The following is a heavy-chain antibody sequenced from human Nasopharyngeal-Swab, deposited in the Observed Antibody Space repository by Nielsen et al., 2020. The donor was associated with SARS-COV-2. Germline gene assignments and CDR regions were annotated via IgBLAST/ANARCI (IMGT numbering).Heavy chain of an antibody. J-gene: IGHJ6*03. CDR3: ARDECSGGSCYPPGLMDV. CDR2: IYSGGST. CDR1: GFTVSSNY. V-gene: IGHV3-53*05. D-gene: IGHD2-15*01. Sequence: GESLKISCAASGFTVSSNYMSWVRQAPGKGLEWVSVIYSGGSTYYADSVKGRFTISRDNSKNTLYLQMNSLRAEDTAVYYCARDECSGGSCYPPGLMDVWGKGTTVTVSS.